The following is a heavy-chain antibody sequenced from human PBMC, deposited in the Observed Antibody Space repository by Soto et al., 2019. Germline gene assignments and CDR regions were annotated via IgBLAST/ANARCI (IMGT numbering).Heavy chain of an antibody. V-gene: IGHV4-4*07. Sequence: SETLSLTCTVSGGSISSYYWSWIRQPAGKGLEWIGRIYTSGSTNYNPSLKSRVTMSVDTSKNQFSLKLSSVTAADTAVYYCARDTPVYYYDSSGIKGFDYWGQGTLVTVSS. CDR3: ARDTPVYYYDSSGIKGFDY. CDR1: GGSISSYY. CDR2: IYTSGST. D-gene: IGHD3-22*01. J-gene: IGHJ4*02.